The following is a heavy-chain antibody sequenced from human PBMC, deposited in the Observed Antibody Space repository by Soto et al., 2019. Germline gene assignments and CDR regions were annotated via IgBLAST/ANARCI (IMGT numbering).Heavy chain of an antibody. D-gene: IGHD3-10*01. CDR2: ISGSGGST. Sequence: PGGSLRLSCAASGFTFSSYAMSWVRQAPGKGLEWVSAISGSGGSTYYADSVKGRFTISRDNSKNTLYLQMNSLRAEDTAVYYCAKVVGSAGGYPLYYYYYGMDVWGQGTTVTASS. CDR1: GFTFSSYA. J-gene: IGHJ6*02. V-gene: IGHV3-23*01. CDR3: AKVVGSAGGYPLYYYYYGMDV.